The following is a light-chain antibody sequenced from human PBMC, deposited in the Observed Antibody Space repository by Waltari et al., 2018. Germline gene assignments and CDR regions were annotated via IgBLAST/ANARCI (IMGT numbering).Light chain of an antibody. Sequence: QHPRTAPKPMFYEVSKLPSGFSNRCAGSTSGYTASLTISGLQSEDEADYYCCSYTTTDTYVFGSGTKVTVL. J-gene: IGLJ1*01. V-gene: IGLV2-14*01. CDR3: CSYTTTDTYV. CDR2: EVS.